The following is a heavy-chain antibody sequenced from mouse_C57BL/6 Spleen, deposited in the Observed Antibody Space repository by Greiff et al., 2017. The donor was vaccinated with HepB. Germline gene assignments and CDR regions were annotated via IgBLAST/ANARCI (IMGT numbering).Heavy chain of an antibody. CDR2: INPGSGGT. V-gene: IGHV1-54*01. J-gene: IGHJ3*01. Sequence: QVQLKQSGAELVRPGTSVKVSCKASGYAFTNYLIEWVKQRPGQGLEWIGVINPGSGGTNYNEKFKGKATLTADKSSSTAYMQLSSLTSEDSAVYFCARDYYGSPWFAYWGQGTLVTVSA. CDR3: ARDYYGSPWFAY. D-gene: IGHD1-1*01. CDR1: GYAFTNYL.